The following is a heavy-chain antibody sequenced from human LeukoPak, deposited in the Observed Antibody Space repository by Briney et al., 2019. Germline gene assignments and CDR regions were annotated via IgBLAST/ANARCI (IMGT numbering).Heavy chain of an antibody. D-gene: IGHD3-22*01. CDR1: GFTFSSYA. CDR3: ARDLRAYYYDSSGYYPPRD. J-gene: IGHJ4*02. Sequence: PGRSLRLSCAASGFTFSSYAMHWVRQAPGKGLEWVAVISYDGSNKYYADSVKGRFTISRDNSKNTLYLQMNSLRAEDTAVYYCARDLRAYYYDSSGYYPPRDWGQGTLVTVSS. V-gene: IGHV3-30-3*01. CDR2: ISYDGSNK.